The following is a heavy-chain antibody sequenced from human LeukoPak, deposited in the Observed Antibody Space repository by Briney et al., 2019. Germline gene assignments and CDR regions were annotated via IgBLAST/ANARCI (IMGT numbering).Heavy chain of an antibody. CDR1: GGSISSGGYY. Sequence: SETPSLTCTVSGGSISSGGYYWSWIRQHPGKGLEWIGYIYYSGSTYYNPSLKSRVTISVDTSKNQFSLKLSSVTAADTAVYYCARVLSSAAADQETFDYWGQGTLVTVSS. CDR2: IYYSGST. D-gene: IGHD6-13*01. J-gene: IGHJ4*02. V-gene: IGHV4-31*03. CDR3: ARVLSSAAADQETFDY.